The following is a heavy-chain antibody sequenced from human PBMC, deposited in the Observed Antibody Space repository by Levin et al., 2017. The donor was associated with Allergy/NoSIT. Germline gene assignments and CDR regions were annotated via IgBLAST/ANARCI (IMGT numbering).Heavy chain of an antibody. D-gene: IGHD3-16*01. J-gene: IGHJ4*02. V-gene: IGHV3-11*05. CDR1: GYTFNDYY. CDR3: TIDYWGPDY. Sequence: PGGSLRLSCALSGYTFNDYYLNWIRQAPGKGLERVYSIGSTNGNVKYADSVRGRFTISRDNAKNSVHWQKKSLRAEDTAVYYCTIDYWGPDYWGQGTLVTVSS. CDR2: IGSTNGNV.